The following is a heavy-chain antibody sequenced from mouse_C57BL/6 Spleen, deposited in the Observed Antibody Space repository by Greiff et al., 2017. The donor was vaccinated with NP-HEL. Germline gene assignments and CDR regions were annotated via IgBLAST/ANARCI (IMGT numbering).Heavy chain of an antibody. D-gene: IGHD1-1*01. CDR2: INPNNGGT. CDR3: GRRGDINGSDYAMDY. V-gene: IGHV1-22*01. J-gene: IGHJ4*01. Sequence: EVQLQQSGPELVKPGASVKMSCKASGYTFTDYNMHWVKQSHGKSLEWIGYINPNNGGTSYNQKFKGKATLTVNKSSRTAYLELRSLTSEDAAVYYCGRRGDINGSDYAMDYWGQGTSVTVSS. CDR1: GYTFTDYN.